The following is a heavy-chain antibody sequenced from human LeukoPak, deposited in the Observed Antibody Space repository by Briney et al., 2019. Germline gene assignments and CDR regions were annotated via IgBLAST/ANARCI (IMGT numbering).Heavy chain of an antibody. CDR1: GYSLTTYY. V-gene: IGHV1-46*01. J-gene: IGHJ5*02. CDR2: INPSGGST. D-gene: IGHD2-2*01. CDR3: AREIVVVPSAMGFDP. Sequence: ASVKVSCKASGYSLTTYYIHWVRQAPGQGLEWMGVINPSGGSTSFAQKFQARLTMTRDTSTSTVYMELSGLSPEDTAVYYCAREIVVVPSAMGFDPWGQGTLVTVSS.